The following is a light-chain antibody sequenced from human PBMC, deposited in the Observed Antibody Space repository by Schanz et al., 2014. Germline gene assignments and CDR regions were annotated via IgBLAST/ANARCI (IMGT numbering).Light chain of an antibody. V-gene: IGLV2-8*01. CDR3: SSYTSSSTWV. Sequence: QSALTQPPSASGSPGQSVAISCTGTTSDVGGYNFVSWYQQHPGKAPKLMIYDVSKRPSGVPDRFSGSKSGNTASLTISGLQAKDEADYYCSSYTSSSTWVFGGGTKPPS. CDR1: TSDVGGYNF. CDR2: DVS. J-gene: IGLJ3*02.